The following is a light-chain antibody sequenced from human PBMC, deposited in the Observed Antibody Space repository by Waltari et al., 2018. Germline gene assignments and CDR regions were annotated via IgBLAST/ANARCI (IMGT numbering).Light chain of an antibody. CDR1: QSVSSY. Sequence: EIVLTQSPATLSFSPGERATLSCRASQSVSSYLAWYQQKPGQAPRLRIYDASNRATGIPARFSGSGSGTDFTLTISSLEPEDFAVYYCQQRSNWLTFGGGTKVEIK. CDR3: QQRSNWLT. V-gene: IGKV3-11*01. J-gene: IGKJ4*01. CDR2: DAS.